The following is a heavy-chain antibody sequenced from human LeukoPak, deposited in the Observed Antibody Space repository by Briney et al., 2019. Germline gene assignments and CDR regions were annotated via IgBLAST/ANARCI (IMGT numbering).Heavy chain of an antibody. D-gene: IGHD2/OR15-2a*01. CDR2: ISGSGGTI. J-gene: IGHJ4*02. CDR3: VPGVLRYFDY. CDR1: GFPFSTFE. V-gene: IGHV3-48*03. Sequence: GGSLRLSSVASGFPFSTFELNWVRQAPRKGLEWVSYISGSGGTIYYADSVKGRFTISRDNAKNSLYLQMNNLRAEDTAVYYCVPGVLRYFDYWGQGTLVTVSS.